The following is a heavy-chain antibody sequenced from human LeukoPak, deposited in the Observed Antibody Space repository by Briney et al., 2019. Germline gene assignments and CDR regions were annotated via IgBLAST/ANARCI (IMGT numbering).Heavy chain of an antibody. Sequence: PSETLSLTCTVSGGSISSYYWSWIRQPPGKGLEWIGYIYYSGSTNYNPSLKSRVTISVDTSKNQFSLKLSSVTAADTAVYYCARRLVELGKLVRDVSDWYFDLWGRGTLVTVSS. CDR1: GGSISSYY. J-gene: IGHJ2*01. D-gene: IGHD6-13*01. CDR2: IYYSGST. CDR3: ARRLVELGKLVRDVSDWYFDL. V-gene: IGHV4-59*08.